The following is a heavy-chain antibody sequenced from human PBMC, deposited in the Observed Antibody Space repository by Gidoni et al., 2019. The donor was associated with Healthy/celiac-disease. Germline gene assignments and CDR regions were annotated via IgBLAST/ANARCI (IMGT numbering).Heavy chain of an antibody. D-gene: IGHD5-18*01. CDR2: IIPILGIA. CDR3: TGRTAMGFTAYYYGMDV. J-gene: IGHJ6*02. V-gene: IGHV1-69*02. CDR1: GGTFSSYT. Sequence: QVQLVQSGAEVKKPGSSVKVSCKASGGTFSSYTISWVRQAPGQGLEWMGRIIPILGIANYAQKFQGRVTITADKSTSTAYMELSSLRSEDTAVYYCTGRTAMGFTAYYYGMDVWGQGTTVTVSS.